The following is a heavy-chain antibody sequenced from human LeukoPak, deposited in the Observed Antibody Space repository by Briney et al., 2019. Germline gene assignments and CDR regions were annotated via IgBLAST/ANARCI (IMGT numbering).Heavy chain of an antibody. D-gene: IGHD5-18*01. CDR1: GGSISSYY. J-gene: IGHJ3*02. V-gene: IGHV4-59*01. CDR3: ARDLGVMVRAFDI. CDR2: IYYSGST. Sequence: SETLSLTCTVCGGSISSYYWSWIRQPPGKRLEWIGYIYYSGSTSYNPSLKSRVTISVDTSKNQISLKLSSVTAAGTAVYYCARDLGVMVRAFDIWGQGTMVTVSS.